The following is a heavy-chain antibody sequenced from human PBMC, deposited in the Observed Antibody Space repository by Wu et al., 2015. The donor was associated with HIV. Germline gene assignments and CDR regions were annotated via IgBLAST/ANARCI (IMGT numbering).Heavy chain of an antibody. D-gene: IGHD1-26*01. CDR1: GDIFSNFD. J-gene: IGHJ4*02. V-gene: IGHV1-8*01. CDR3: ARTILYSGSYFDY. CDR2: MNPSSSNT. Sequence: QVQLVQSGAEVKKPGASVKISCKASGDIFSNFDIHWVRLATGQGLEWVGWMNPSSSNTGYAQKFQGRVTMTRDTSTSTVYMELSSLRSDDTAVYFCARTILYSGSYFDYWGQGTLVTVSS.